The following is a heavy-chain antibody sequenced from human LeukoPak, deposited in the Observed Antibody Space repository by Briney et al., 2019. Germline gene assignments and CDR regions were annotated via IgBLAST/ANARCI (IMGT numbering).Heavy chain of an antibody. J-gene: IGHJ4*02. CDR1: GFTFNNYA. Sequence: QPGGSLRLSCAASGFTFNNYAMNWVRQAPGKGLEWVSAISNTGRSTYYADSVKGRFTISRDTSKNTVFLQINSLRAEDTAVYYCAKGIEYSNSWPFDYWGQGTLVTVSS. V-gene: IGHV3-23*01. CDR2: ISNTGRST. CDR3: AKGIEYSNSWPFDY. D-gene: IGHD6-13*01.